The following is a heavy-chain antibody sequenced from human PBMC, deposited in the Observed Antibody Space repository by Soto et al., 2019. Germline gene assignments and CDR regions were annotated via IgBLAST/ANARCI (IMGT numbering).Heavy chain of an antibody. CDR1: AFTFSSYA. CDR2: ISFDGSNK. CDR3: ARDRGSGQNAVHDDGMDV. V-gene: IGHV3-30-3*01. D-gene: IGHD3-10*01. Sequence: QVQLVESGGGVVQPGRSLRLSCAASAFTFSSYAMHWVRQAPGKGLEWVAVISFDGSNKYYADSVKGRFTISRDNSKNTLFRQRNSRRAEDTAVYHCARDRGSGQNAVHDDGMDVWGQGTTVTVSS. J-gene: IGHJ6*02.